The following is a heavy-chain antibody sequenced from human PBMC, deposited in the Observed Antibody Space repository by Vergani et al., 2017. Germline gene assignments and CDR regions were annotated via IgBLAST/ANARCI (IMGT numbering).Heavy chain of an antibody. CDR2: INHSGST. V-gene: IGHV4-34*01. Sequence: QVQLQQWGAGLLKPSETLSLTCAVYGGSFSGYYWSWIRQPPGKGLEWIGEINHSGSTNYNPSLKSRVTISVDTSKNQFSLKLSSVTAADTAVYYCARDTLVDTAMARNAFDIWGQGTMVTVSS. J-gene: IGHJ3*02. CDR3: ARDTLVDTAMARNAFDI. CDR1: GGSFSGYY. D-gene: IGHD5-18*01.